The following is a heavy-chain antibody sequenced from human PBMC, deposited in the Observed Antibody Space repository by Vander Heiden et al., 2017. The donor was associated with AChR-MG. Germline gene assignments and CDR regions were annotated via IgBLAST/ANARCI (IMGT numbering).Heavy chain of an antibody. CDR2: IIPIFGTA. V-gene: IGHV1-69*01. J-gene: IGHJ6*02. CDR3: ATVAASNIYYYYYGMDV. CDR1: GCTFSSDA. D-gene: IGHD2-15*01. Sequence: QVQLVQSGAEVKKPGSSVNVSCYASGCTFSSDASDWVRQAPGQGLEWMGGIIPIFGTANYAKKFQDRVTITADESTSTAYMELSNLRSEDTAVYYWATVAASNIYYYYYGMDVWGQGTTVTVSS.